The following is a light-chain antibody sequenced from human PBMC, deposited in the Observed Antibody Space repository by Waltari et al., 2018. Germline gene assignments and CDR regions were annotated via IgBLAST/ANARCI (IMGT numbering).Light chain of an antibody. Sequence: DIQMTQSPSSLSASVGDRVTITCRASQSINNYLNWYQHNPGKAPKLLVYAASRLQSGVPSRFRGSPSGTDYTLTISSLESEDSETYYCQQSYGAPPTFAGGTTVE. CDR2: AAS. CDR1: QSINNY. J-gene: IGKJ4*02. V-gene: IGKV1-39*01. CDR3: QQSYGAPPT.